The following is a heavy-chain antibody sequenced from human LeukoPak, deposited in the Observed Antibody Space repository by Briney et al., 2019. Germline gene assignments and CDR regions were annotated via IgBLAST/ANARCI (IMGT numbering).Heavy chain of an antibody. D-gene: IGHD3-22*01. V-gene: IGHV3-21*01. CDR2: ISVRSNYI. J-gene: IGHJ4*02. Sequence: GGSLRLSCLASGYTFSSYSINWVRQAPGKGLEWVSSISVRSNYIYYADSVRGRFRISRDDARDSLYLQMNSLRAEDTAVYYCVRLRRNSDTSGFYYYYDFWGKGTLVTVPS. CDR3: VRLRRNSDTSGFYYYYDF. CDR1: GYTFSSYS.